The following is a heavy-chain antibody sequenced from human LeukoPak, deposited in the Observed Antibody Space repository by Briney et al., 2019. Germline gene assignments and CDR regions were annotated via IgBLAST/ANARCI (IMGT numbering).Heavy chain of an antibody. CDR3: AKDGDWLLDY. D-gene: IGHD3/OR15-3a*01. V-gene: IGHV3-23*01. CDR1: GFTFSTYA. CDR2: ISGSGGST. Sequence: GGSLRLSCAASGFTFSTYAMSWVRQAPGKGLEWVSAISGSGGSTYYADSVKGRFTISRDNSKNTLYLQKNSLRAEDTAVYYCAKDGDWLLDYWGQGTLVTVSS. J-gene: IGHJ4*02.